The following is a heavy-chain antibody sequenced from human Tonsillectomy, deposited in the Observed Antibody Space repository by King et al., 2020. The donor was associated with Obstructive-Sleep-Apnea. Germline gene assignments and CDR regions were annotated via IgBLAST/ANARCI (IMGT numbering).Heavy chain of an antibody. J-gene: IGHJ6*02. D-gene: IGHD6-13*01. CDR3: ARDPLYSSSWYAAPVGGMDV. Sequence: QLVQSGGGLVKPGGSLRLSCAASGFTFSDYYMSWIRQAPGKGLEWVSYSSGSGSTIYYADSVKGRFTISRDNAKNSLYLQMNSLRAEDTAVYYCARDPLYSSSWYAAPVGGMDVWGQGTTVTVPS. CDR1: GFTFSDYY. CDR2: SSGSGSTI. V-gene: IGHV3-11*01.